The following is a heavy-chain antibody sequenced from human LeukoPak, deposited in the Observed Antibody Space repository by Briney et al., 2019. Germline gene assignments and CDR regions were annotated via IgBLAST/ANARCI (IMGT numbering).Heavy chain of an antibody. J-gene: IGHJ5*02. V-gene: IGHV4-59*01. CDR1: GGSISSYY. CDR2: IYYSGST. D-gene: IGHD5-12*01. CDR3: ARGSRSGYAYVSWFDP. Sequence: SETLSLTCTVSGGSISSYYWSWIRQPPGKGLEWIGYIYYSGSTNYNPSLKSRVTISVDTSKNQFSLKLSSVTAADTAVYYCARGSRSGYAYVSWFDPWGQGTLVTVSS.